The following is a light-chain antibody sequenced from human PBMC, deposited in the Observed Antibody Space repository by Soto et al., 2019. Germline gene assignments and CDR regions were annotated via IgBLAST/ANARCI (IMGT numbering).Light chain of an antibody. J-gene: IGLJ2*01. V-gene: IGLV2-8*01. Sequence: QSALTQPPSASGSPGQSVTISCTGSSSDVGAYNYVYWYQQHPGKAPKLMIYEVSKRPSGVPDRFSGSKSGNTASLTVSGLQAADEADYYCCSTAGNYTLVFGGGTKVTVL. CDR2: EVS. CDR3: CSTAGNYTLV. CDR1: SSDVGAYNY.